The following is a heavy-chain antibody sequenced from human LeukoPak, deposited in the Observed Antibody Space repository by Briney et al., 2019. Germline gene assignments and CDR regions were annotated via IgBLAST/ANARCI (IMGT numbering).Heavy chain of an antibody. V-gene: IGHV4-61*02. Sequence: PSETLSLTCTVSGGSISSGSYYWSWIRQPAGKGLEWIGRIYTSGSTNYNPSLKSRVTISVDTSKNQFSLKLSSVTAADTAVYYCARWGIPFDYWGQGTLVTVSS. CDR1: GGSISSGSYY. CDR3: ARWGIPFDY. CDR2: IYTSGST. D-gene: IGHD7-27*01. J-gene: IGHJ4*02.